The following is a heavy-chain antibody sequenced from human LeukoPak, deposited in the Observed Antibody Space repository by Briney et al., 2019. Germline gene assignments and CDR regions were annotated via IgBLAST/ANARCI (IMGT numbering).Heavy chain of an antibody. CDR1: GFIFSSYA. D-gene: IGHD1-1*01. CDR2: LRGNGDT. J-gene: IGHJ4*01. CDR3: AKANWVSNADAVF. Sequence: GGSLTLSCAASGFIFSSYAMSWVREAPARGPEWVSSLRGNGDTFYADSVKGRFTLSRDDSRNTVYLQLNNLRVEDTAVYYCAKANWVSNADAVFWGQGTVVTVSS. V-gene: IGHV3-23*01.